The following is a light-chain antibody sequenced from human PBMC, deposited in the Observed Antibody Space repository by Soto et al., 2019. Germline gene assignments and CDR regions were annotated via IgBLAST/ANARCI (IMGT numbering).Light chain of an antibody. CDR3: QQHNKWPLIT. V-gene: IGKV3-15*01. Sequence: EILMTQSPATLSVSPGEGATLSCRASQTVSNDLAWYQQKPGQAPRLLIYAAATRATGIPARFSGSGSGTEFTLTISSLQSEDFAIYYCQQHNKWPLITFGQGTRLEIK. CDR1: QTVSND. J-gene: IGKJ5*01. CDR2: AAA.